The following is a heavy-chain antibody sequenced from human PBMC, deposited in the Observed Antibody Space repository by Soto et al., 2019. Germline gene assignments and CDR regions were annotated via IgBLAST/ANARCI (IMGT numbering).Heavy chain of an antibody. J-gene: IGHJ5*02. CDR1: GFIFSSYT. CDR3: VKGLGGP. V-gene: IGHV3-21*01. Sequence: EVQLVESGGGLVKPGGSLRPSCEASGFIFSSYTMNWVRQAPGRGLEWVSSISSSSSYIYYADLVKGRFTISRDNAKNSLYLQMNSLRVEDTAVYYCVKGLGGPGGQGTLVTVSS. CDR2: ISSSSSYI.